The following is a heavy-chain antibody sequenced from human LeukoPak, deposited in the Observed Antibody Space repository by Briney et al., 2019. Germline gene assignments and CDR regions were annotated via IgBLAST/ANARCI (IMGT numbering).Heavy chain of an antibody. V-gene: IGHV4-38-2*02. D-gene: IGHD3-3*02. CDR3: ARSGILAPADC. Sequence: PSETLSLTCTVSGDSISTSYYWTWVRQPPGKGLEWIGAMYYSGSTYYNPSLKSRVTMSVDTSKNQFSLKLSSVTAADTAIYFCARSGILAPADCWGQGTLVTVSS. CDR1: GDSISTSYY. J-gene: IGHJ4*02. CDR2: MYYSGST.